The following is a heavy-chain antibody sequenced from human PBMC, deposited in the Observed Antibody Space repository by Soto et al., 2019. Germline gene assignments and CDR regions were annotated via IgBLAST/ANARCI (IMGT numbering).Heavy chain of an antibody. CDR1: GCSISSGDYY. Sequence: PSETLSLTCTFSGCSISSGDYYWSWIRQPPGKGLEWIGYIYYSGSTYYNPSLKSRVTISVDTSKNQFSLKLSSVTAADTAVYYCARDGRVFGVAIDYWGQGTLVTVSS. CDR2: IYYSGST. V-gene: IGHV4-30-4*01. CDR3: ARDGRVFGVAIDY. D-gene: IGHD3-3*01. J-gene: IGHJ4*02.